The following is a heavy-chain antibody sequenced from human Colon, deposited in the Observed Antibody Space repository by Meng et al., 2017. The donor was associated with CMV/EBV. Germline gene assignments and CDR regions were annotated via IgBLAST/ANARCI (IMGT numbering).Heavy chain of an antibody. Sequence: ASGFAFGNHFMNWVRQAPGKGLEWVGRIKNRASSYITEYAASVQGRFTISRDASTNSLYLQMNSLKTEDTALYYCVKDSSYWTFDFWGRGTLVTVSS. J-gene: IGHJ2*01. D-gene: IGHD3-22*01. CDR1: GFAFGNHF. V-gene: IGHV3-72*01. CDR2: IKNRASSYIT. CDR3: VKDSSYWTFDF.